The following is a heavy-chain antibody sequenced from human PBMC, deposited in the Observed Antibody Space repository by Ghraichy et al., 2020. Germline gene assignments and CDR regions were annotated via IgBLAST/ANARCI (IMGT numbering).Heavy chain of an antibody. CDR1: GGSISSSSYY. Sequence: SETLSLTCTVSGGSISSSSYYWGWIRQPPGKGLEWIGSIYYSGSTYYNPSLKSRVTISVDTSKNQFSLKLSSVTAADTAVYYCARTRGLGYCSGGSCPTAFDIWGQGTMVTVSS. CDR2: IYYSGST. J-gene: IGHJ3*02. V-gene: IGHV4-39*01. CDR3: ARTRGLGYCSGGSCPTAFDI. D-gene: IGHD2-15*01.